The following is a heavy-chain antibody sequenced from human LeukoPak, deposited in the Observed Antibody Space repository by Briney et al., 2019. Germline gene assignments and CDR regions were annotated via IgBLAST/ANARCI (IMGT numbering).Heavy chain of an antibody. Sequence: ASVKVSCKTSGYAFTDYYMHWVRQAPGQGLEWMGWFKPSNADTNYAQKFQGRVTMTRNTSINTAYMELSSLRSEDTAVYYCARGSHYYDSSGFDAFDIWGQGTMVTVSS. J-gene: IGHJ3*02. CDR1: GYAFTDYY. CDR2: FKPSNADT. V-gene: IGHV1-8*02. D-gene: IGHD3-22*01. CDR3: ARGSHYYDSSGFDAFDI.